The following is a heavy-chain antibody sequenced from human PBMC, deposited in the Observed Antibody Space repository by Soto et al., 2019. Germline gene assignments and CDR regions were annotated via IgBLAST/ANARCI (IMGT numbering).Heavy chain of an antibody. Sequence: SVKVSCKASGGTFSSYAISWVRQAPGQGLEWMGGIIPIFGTANYAQKFQGRVTITADESTSTAYMELSSLRSEDTAVYYCARDREYDSSGYYPPFDYWGQGKLVNVS. D-gene: IGHD3-22*01. CDR1: GGTFSSYA. J-gene: IGHJ4*02. CDR2: IIPIFGTA. V-gene: IGHV1-69*13. CDR3: ARDREYDSSGYYPPFDY.